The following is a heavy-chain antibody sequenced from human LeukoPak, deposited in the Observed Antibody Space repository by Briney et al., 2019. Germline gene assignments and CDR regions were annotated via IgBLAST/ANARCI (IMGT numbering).Heavy chain of an antibody. CDR3: ARVAAAGTNWLDP. Sequence: GGSLRLSRAASGFTLSSYSMNWGPQAPGKGREWGSSISSLSSHIYYADSVKGRFTISRDNAKNSLSLQMNSLRAEDTAVYYCARVAAAGTNWLDPWGEGTLLTVSS. CDR1: GFTLSSYS. CDR2: ISSLSSHI. J-gene: IGHJ5*02. V-gene: IGHV3-21*01. D-gene: IGHD6-13*01.